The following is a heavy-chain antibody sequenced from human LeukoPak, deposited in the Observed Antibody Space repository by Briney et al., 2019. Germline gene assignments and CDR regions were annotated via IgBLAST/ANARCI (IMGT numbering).Heavy chain of an antibody. Sequence: KPSETLSLTCAVYGGSFSGYYWSWIRQPPGKGLEWIGEINHSGSTNYNPSLKSRVTISVDTSKNQFSLKLSSVTAADTAVYYCARPRNWSCRCFDYWGQGTLVTVSS. D-gene: IGHD1-26*01. CDR3: ARPRNWSCRCFDY. J-gene: IGHJ4*02. CDR1: GGSFSGYY. CDR2: INHSGST. V-gene: IGHV4-34*01.